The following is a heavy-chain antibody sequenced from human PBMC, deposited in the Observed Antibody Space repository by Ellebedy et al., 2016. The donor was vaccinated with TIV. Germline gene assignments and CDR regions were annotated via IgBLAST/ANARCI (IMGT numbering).Heavy chain of an antibody. J-gene: IGHJ6*02. Sequence: AASVKVSCKASGYSLTSNGISWVRQAPGQGLEWMGWIGAYNGNTNYAQKFQGRVTMTTDTSTSTVYMDLRSLRSDDTAVDYGARGRWFGELDVWGQGTTVTVSS. D-gene: IGHD3-10*01. CDR2: IGAYNGNT. CDR1: GYSLTSNG. CDR3: ARGRWFGELDV. V-gene: IGHV1-18*01.